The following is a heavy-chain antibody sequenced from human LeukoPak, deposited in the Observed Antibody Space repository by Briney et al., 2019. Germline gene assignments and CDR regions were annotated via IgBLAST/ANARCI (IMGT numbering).Heavy chain of an antibody. D-gene: IGHD6-6*01. CDR2: INHSGGT. V-gene: IGHV4-34*01. Sequence: SETLSLTCAVYGESFSGYYWSWIRQPPGKGLEWIGEINHSGGTNYNPSLKSRVTISVDTSKSQFSLKLSSVTAADTAVYYCARLDAYSSSSNYYYYMDVWGKGTTVTVSS. J-gene: IGHJ6*03. CDR3: ARLDAYSSSSNYYYYMDV. CDR1: GESFSGYY.